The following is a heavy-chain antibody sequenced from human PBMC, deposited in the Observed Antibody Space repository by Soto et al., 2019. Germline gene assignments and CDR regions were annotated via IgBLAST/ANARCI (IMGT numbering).Heavy chain of an antibody. Sequence: ASVKVSCKASGYTFTSYGISWGRQAPGQGLEWMGWISAYNGNTNYAQKLQGRVTMTTDTSTSTAYMELRSLRSDDTAVYYCARDPTGYSSSWQHFDYWGQGTLVTVSS. D-gene: IGHD6-13*01. CDR3: ARDPTGYSSSWQHFDY. V-gene: IGHV1-18*04. CDR1: GYTFTSYG. CDR2: ISAYNGNT. J-gene: IGHJ4*02.